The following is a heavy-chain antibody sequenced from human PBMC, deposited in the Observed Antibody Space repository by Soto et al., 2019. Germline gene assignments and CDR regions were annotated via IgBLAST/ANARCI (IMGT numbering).Heavy chain of an antibody. CDR1: GFTFSSYS. CDR3: AREALLTGDPAQWYFDL. D-gene: IGHD7-27*01. Sequence: GGSLRLSCAASGFTFSSYSMNWVRQAPGKGLEWVSSVSSSSSYIYYADSLKGRFTISRDNAKNSLYLQMNSLRAEDTAVYSCAREALLTGDPAQWYFDLWGRGTLVTVSS. J-gene: IGHJ2*01. V-gene: IGHV3-21*01. CDR2: VSSSSSYI.